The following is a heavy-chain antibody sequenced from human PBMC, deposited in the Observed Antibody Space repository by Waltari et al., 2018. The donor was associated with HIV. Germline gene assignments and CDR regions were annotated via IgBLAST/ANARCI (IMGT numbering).Heavy chain of an antibody. CDR2: IYHSGSN. CDR3: ARIPSDYGDYVDY. V-gene: IGHV4-38-2*01. CDR1: DYSISSGHY. D-gene: IGHD4-17*01. J-gene: IGHJ4*02. Sequence: QVQLQESGPGLVKPSETLSLTCAVSDYSISSGHYWGWIRQPPGKGLEWIGSIYHSGSNYYNPSLKSRVTISVDTSKNQFSLKLKSVTAADTAVYYCARIPSDYGDYVDYWGQGILVTVSS.